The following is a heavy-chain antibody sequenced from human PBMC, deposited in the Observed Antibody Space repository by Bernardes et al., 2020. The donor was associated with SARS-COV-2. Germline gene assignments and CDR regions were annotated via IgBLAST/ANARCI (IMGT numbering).Heavy chain of an antibody. CDR1: GGIFSSQD. D-gene: IGHD3-9*01. V-gene: IGHV1-69*13. CDR3: ARGSPDYDLLNALANWFDS. J-gene: IGHJ5*01. CDR2: IIPSFGTE. Sequence: SVKVSCKASGGIFSSQDFSWVRQAPGQGLEWMGGIIPSFGTENYAQKFQGRVKIVADDSTSTVYLELNSLSPEDTAVYYCARGSPDYDLLNALANWFDSWGQGTLVTVSS.